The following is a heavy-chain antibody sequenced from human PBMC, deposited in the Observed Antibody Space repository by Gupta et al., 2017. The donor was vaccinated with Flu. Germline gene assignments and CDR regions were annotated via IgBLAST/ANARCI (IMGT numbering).Heavy chain of an antibody. Sequence: SWVRQAPGQGVEWMGWISTNNGNTKYSLKFQVRVTMTTDTSTSTIYMDLRSLRPDETAVYHCARVRRGYSGYYPPAGIFDVWGQGTMITVSS. CDR2: ISTNNGNT. CDR3: ARVRRGYSGYYPPAGIFDV. J-gene: IGHJ3*01. V-gene: IGHV1-18*01. D-gene: IGHD5-12*01.